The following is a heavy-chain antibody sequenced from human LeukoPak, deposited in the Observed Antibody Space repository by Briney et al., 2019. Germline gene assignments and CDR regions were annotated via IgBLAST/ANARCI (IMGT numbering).Heavy chain of an antibody. D-gene: IGHD5-18*01. CDR3: AGVRVPRGYSYGQLDY. Sequence: PSETLSLTCTVSGGSISSYYWSWIRQPPGKGLEWIGYIYYSGSTNYNPSLKSRVTISVDTSKNQFSLKLSSVTAADTAVYYCAGVRVPRGYSYGQLDYWGQGTLVTVSS. CDR2: IYYSGST. V-gene: IGHV4-59*01. CDR1: GGSISSYY. J-gene: IGHJ4*02.